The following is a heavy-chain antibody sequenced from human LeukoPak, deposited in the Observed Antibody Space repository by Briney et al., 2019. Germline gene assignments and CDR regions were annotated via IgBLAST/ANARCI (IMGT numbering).Heavy chain of an antibody. CDR3: ARVPVAGLFDY. CDR2: INPNNGGT. Sequence: GASVKVSCTASVYSFIGYYLLWVRQAPGQGLEWMGWINPNNGGTLYAQKFQGRVTMTRDTSITTAFMELSSLRSDDTAVYYCARVPVAGLFDYWGQGTLVTVSS. CDR1: VYSFIGYY. D-gene: IGHD2-15*01. V-gene: IGHV1-2*02. J-gene: IGHJ4*02.